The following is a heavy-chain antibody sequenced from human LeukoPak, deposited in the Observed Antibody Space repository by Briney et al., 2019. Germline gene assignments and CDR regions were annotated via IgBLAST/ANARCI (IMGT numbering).Heavy chain of an antibody. CDR2: ISGSGGST. J-gene: IGHJ4*02. CDR1: GCTFSSYA. CDR3: AKDLDPYYYDSSGYYYSFDY. V-gene: IGHV3-23*01. D-gene: IGHD3-22*01. Sequence: GGSLRLSCAASGCTFSSYAMSWVRQAPGKGLEWVSAISGSGGSTYYADSVKGRFTISRDNSKNTLYLQMNSLRAEDTAVYYCAKDLDPYYYDSSGYYYSFDYWGQGTLVTVSS.